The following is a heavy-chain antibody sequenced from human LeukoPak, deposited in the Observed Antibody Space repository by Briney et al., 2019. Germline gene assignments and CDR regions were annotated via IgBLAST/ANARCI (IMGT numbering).Heavy chain of an antibody. Sequence: PGGSLRLSCAASGFTFSTYNMNWVRQAPGKGLEWVSYISSSSTTMYYADSVKGRFTISRDNAKNSLYLQMNSLRDEDTAVYYCASFSSWYVNWFDPWGQGTLVTVSS. D-gene: IGHD6-13*01. J-gene: IGHJ5*02. V-gene: IGHV3-48*02. CDR3: ASFSSWYVNWFDP. CDR1: GFTFSTYN. CDR2: ISSSSTTM.